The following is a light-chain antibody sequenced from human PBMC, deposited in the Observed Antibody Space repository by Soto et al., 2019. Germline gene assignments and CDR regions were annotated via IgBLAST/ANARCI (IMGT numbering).Light chain of an antibody. Sequence: DIQITQSPSILSASVGDRVTITCRASQSISSWLAWYQQKPGRAPERLVYDASTLQSGVPSRFSGSGSGTEFTLTISSLQPEDSATYYCLQHSSYPLTFGGGTKVDIK. J-gene: IGKJ4*01. V-gene: IGKV1-5*01. CDR3: LQHSSYPLT. CDR2: DAS. CDR1: QSISSW.